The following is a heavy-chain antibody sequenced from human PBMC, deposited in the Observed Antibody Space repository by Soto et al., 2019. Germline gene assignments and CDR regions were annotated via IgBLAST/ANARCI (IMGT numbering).Heavy chain of an antibody. V-gene: IGHV4-61*01. D-gene: IGHD2-15*01. Sequence: SETLSLTCSVSGGSVNSGSHFWTWIRQPPGKTLEWIGHISYSGKTDFNPSLRSRVTLSRDTSKNQFSLRLTSVTAADTAVYYCAIALGGRTLSFHYFDNWGQGALVTVSS. CDR2: ISYSGKT. J-gene: IGHJ4*02. CDR1: GGSVNSGSHF. CDR3: AIALGGRTLSFHYFDN.